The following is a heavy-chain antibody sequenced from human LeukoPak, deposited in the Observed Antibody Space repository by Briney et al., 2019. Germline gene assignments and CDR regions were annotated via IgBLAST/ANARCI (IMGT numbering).Heavy chain of an antibody. CDR3: ARQGDTGYCSGGSCHSEPAVYRGMDV. CDR2: IYPGDSDT. V-gene: IGHV5-51*01. J-gene: IGHJ6*02. CDR1: GYSFTSYW. D-gene: IGHD2-15*01. Sequence: GESLKISCKGSGYSFTSYWIGWVRQVPGKGLEWMGIIYPGDSDTRYSPSFQGQVTISADKSISTAYLQWSSLKASDTAMYYCARQGDTGYCSGGSCHSEPAVYRGMDVWGQGTTVTVSS.